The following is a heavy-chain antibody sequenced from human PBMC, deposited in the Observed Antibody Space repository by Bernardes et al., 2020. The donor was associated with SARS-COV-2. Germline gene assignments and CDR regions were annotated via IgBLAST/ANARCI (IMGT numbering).Heavy chain of an antibody. V-gene: IGHV3-23*01. D-gene: IGHD3-10*01. J-gene: IGHJ4*02. CDR2: ISDSGDST. Sequence: GGSLRLSCAASGFTFTNYAMHWVRQAPGKGLEWVSAISDSGDSTFYSDSVKDRFTISRDNSKNTLYLQMNSLRAEDTAVYYCAKSRFSGSVQRGVIDSWSQGTLVTVSS. CDR1: GFTFTNYA. CDR3: AKSRFSGSVQRGVIDS.